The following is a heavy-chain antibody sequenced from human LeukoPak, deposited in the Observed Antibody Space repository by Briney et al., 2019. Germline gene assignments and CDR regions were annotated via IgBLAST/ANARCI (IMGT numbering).Heavy chain of an antibody. CDR1: GYTFTGYY. J-gene: IGHJ4*02. CDR2: INPNSGGT. D-gene: IGHD6-13*01. CDR3: ARDEPITAGERGDY. V-gene: IGHV1-2*02. Sequence: ASVKVSCKASGYTFTGYYMHWVRQAPGQGLEWMGWINPNSGGTNYAQKLQGRVTMTRDTSISTAYLELSRLRSDDTAVYYCARDEPITAGERGDYWGQGTLVTVSS.